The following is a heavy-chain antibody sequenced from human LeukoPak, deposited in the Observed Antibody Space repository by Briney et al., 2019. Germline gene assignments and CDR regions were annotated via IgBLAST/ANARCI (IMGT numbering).Heavy chain of an antibody. D-gene: IGHD1-26*01. CDR1: GFTSSTAW. CDR2: MRQDGSDK. CDR3: ATPLSGSYYSYFDY. J-gene: IGHJ4*02. Sequence: GGSLRLSCAISGFTSSTAWLTWVRQAPGKGPEWVADMRQDGSDKYYLDSVRGRFLISGDIVKNSVSLHMNRLSVEDTAVYYCATPLSGSYYSYFDYWGQGTLATVSS. V-gene: IGHV3-7*01.